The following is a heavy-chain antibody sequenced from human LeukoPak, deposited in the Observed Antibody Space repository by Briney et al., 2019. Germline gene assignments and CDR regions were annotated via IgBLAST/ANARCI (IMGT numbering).Heavy chain of an antibody. CDR2: INHSGST. CDR1: GGSFSGYY. CDR3: ARGSTGVGDY. D-gene: IGHD1-14*01. Sequence: PSETLSLTCAVYGGSFSGYYWSWIRQPPGKGLEWIGEINHSGSTNYNPSLKSRVTISVDTSKNQFSLKLSSVTAADTAVYYCARGSTGVGDYWGQGTLVTVSS. J-gene: IGHJ4*02. V-gene: IGHV4-34*01.